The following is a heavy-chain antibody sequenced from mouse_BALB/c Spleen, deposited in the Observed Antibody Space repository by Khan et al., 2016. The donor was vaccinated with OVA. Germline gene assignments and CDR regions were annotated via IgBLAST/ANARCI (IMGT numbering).Heavy chain of an antibody. CDR3: ASGGYWYFDV. Sequence: QIQLVQSGPEVKKPGETVKISCKASGYSFTNYGMNWVRQAPGKGFKWMGWINTYTGEPTYAVDFKGRFAFSLETSASTAYLQINNLKNEDTATYFCASGGYWYFDVWGAGTTVTVSS. J-gene: IGHJ1*01. CDR1: GYSFTNYG. CDR2: INTYTGEP. V-gene: IGHV9-3-1*01. D-gene: IGHD1-1*02.